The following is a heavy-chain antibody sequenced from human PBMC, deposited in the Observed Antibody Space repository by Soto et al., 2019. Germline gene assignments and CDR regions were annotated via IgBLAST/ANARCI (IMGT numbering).Heavy chain of an antibody. V-gene: IGHV1-2*02. D-gene: IGHD6-19*01. CDR1: GYTFSGHY. Sequence: GASVKVSCKASGYTFSGHYMHWIRQAPGQGPEWLGWINANSGDTDRAPKLQDRLTMTRDTSISTAYMELSRLRSDDTAVYYCARGGALDGTSPPFNHWGQGTLVAVSS. CDR2: INANSGDT. J-gene: IGHJ4*02. CDR3: ARGGALDGTSPPFNH.